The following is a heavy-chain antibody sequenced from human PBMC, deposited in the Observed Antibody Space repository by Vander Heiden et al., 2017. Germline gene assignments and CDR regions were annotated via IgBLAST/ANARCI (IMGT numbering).Heavy chain of an antibody. D-gene: IGHD2-15*01. CDR3: AREAVVAAMDVNYYYGMDV. Sequence: QVQLVESGGGVVQPGRSLRLSCAASGFTFSSYALHWVRQAPGKGLEWVAVISYDGSNKYYADSVKGRFTISRDNSKNTLYLQMNSLRAEDTAVYYCAREAVVAAMDVNYYYGMDVWGQGTTVTLSS. J-gene: IGHJ6*02. CDR2: ISYDGSNK. V-gene: IGHV3-30-3*01. CDR1: GFTFSSYA.